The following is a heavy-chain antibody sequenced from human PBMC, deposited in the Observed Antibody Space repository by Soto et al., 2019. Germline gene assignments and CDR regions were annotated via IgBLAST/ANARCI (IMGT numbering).Heavy chain of an antibody. D-gene: IGHD2-15*01. Sequence: GASVKLSCKASGGTFGSYAISWVRQAPGQGLEWMGGIIPIFGTANYAQKFQGRVTITADESTSTAYMELSSLRSEDTAVYYCARDGASNGGGSCYPWCSPYGMDVWGQGTTVTVSS. CDR3: ARDGASNGGGSCYPWCSPYGMDV. CDR2: IIPIFGTA. J-gene: IGHJ6*02. CDR1: GGTFGSYA. V-gene: IGHV1-69*13.